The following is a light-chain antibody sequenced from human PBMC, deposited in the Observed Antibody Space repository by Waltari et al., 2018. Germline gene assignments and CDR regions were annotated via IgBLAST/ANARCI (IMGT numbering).Light chain of an antibody. CDR2: DKN. CDR3: HSRDASGVGGS. V-gene: IGLV3-19*01. CDR1: RLRSYY. Sequence: SSELTQDPAVSVAMGQTVRITCQGDRLRSYYASWYQQRPGQAPILVMYDKNNRPSGGPDRFSGSSSDNTASLTITGAQAEDEASYYCHSRDASGVGGSFGGGTKLTVL. J-gene: IGLJ2*01.